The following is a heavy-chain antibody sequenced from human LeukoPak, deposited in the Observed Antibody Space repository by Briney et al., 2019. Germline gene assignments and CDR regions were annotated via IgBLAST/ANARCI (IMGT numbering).Heavy chain of an antibody. Sequence: GGSLRLSCAASGFTFRSHGMHWVRQAPGKGLEWVAFIWYDRSNKYYTDSVKGRFTISRDNSKNTLYLQMNSLRAEDTAVYYCAGDRATSYFDYWGQGALVTISS. D-gene: IGHD1-26*01. CDR1: GFTFRSHG. J-gene: IGHJ4*02. CDR3: AGDRATSYFDY. CDR2: IWYDRSNK. V-gene: IGHV3-33*01.